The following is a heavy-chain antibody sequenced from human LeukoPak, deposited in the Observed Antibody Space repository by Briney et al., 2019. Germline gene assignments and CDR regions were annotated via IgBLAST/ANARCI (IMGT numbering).Heavy chain of an antibody. J-gene: IGHJ4*02. CDR3: AKEAVEYFDY. Sequence: GGSLILSCVASGFTFSSSAMSWVRQAPGKGLEWVSALTANGGGTYYADSVKGRFTISRDNSKNTMYLQMNSLRAEDTALYYCAKEAVEYFDYWGQGDLVTVSS. CDR1: GFTFSSSA. CDR2: LTANGGGT. V-gene: IGHV3-23*01.